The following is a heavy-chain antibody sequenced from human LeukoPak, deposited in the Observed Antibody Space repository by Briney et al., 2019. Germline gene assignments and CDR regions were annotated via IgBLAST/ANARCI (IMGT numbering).Heavy chain of an antibody. J-gene: IGHJ3*02. CDR3: ARPQGCGLSVMNAFDI. CDR2: IYTGDYDT. Sequence: GEPLKISCKASGYSFTSYWNGWVRQMPGKGLEGMGIIYTGDYDTRYRPSFQGQVTIPADKSISTDYLQWSSLKASDTAMDYCARPQGCGLSVMNAFDIWGQGTMVTVSS. CDR1: GYSFTSYW. D-gene: IGHD2-21*01. V-gene: IGHV5-51*01.